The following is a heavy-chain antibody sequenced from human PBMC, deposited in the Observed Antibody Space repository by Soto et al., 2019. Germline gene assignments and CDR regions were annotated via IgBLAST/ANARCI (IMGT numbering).Heavy chain of an antibody. CDR3: ARHDMVSIFGVVTDNWFDP. J-gene: IGHJ5*02. Sequence: SETLSLTCTVSGGSISSSSYYWGWIRQPPGKGLEWIGSIYYSGSTYYNPSLKSRVTISVDTSKNQFSLKLSSVTAADTAVYYCARHDMVSIFGVVTDNWFDPWGQGTLVTVSS. CDR1: GGSISSSSYY. D-gene: IGHD3-3*01. V-gene: IGHV4-39*01. CDR2: IYYSGST.